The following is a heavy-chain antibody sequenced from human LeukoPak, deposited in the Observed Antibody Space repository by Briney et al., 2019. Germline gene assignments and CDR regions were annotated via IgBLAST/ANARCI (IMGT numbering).Heavy chain of an antibody. CDR2: INSDGTMT. D-gene: IGHD3-22*01. CDR1: GFTFSSYW. J-gene: IGHJ3*02. Sequence: GGSLRLSCAASGFTFSSYWMDWVRQAPGKGLVWVSGINSDGTMTRYAESVKGRFTNSRDNAKSTLYLQMNSLRAEDTAVYYCARVGSTDSPHAFDIWGQGTTVTVSS. V-gene: IGHV3-74*01. CDR3: ARVGSTDSPHAFDI.